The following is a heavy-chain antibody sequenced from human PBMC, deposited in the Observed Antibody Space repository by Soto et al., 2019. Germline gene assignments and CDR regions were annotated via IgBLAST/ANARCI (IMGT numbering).Heavy chain of an antibody. CDR3: AKDRVNSWCIDY. V-gene: IGHV3-30*18. CDR1: GFSFSDYG. CDR2: ISHGGGNK. Sequence: PGGSLRLSCAASGFSFSDYGIHWVRQAPGKGLEWVAYISHGGGNKFYADSVRDRFTISRDNSKNTLSLEMDGLTPEDTAVYYCAKDRVNSWCIDYWGQGTQVTVSS. D-gene: IGHD6-13*01. J-gene: IGHJ4*02.